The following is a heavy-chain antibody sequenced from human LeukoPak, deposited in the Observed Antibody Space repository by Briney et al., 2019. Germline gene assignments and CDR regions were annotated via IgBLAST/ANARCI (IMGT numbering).Heavy chain of an antibody. V-gene: IGHV3-7*01. CDR2: IKQDGSEK. J-gene: IGHJ6*02. CDR3: ARDLYYYDSSGYYGMDV. CDR1: GFTFSSYW. D-gene: IGHD3-22*01. Sequence: GGSLRLSCAASGFTFSSYWMSWVRQAPGKGLEWVANIKQDGSEKYYVDSVKGRFTISRDNAKNSLYLQMNSLRAEDTAVYYCARDLYYYDSSGYYGMDVWGQGTTVTVSS.